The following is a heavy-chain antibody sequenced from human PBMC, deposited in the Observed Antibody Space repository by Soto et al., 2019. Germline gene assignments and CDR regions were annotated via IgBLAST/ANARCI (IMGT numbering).Heavy chain of an antibody. CDR1: GYTFTSYG. V-gene: IGHV1-18*01. J-gene: IGHJ6*02. CDR2: ISAYNGNT. Sequence: ASGRVSCKASGYTFTSYGISWVRQAPGQGLEWMGWISAYNGNTNYAQKLQGRVTMTTDTSTSTAYMELRSLRSDDTAVYYCGLWLVLSYYYYGMDVWGQGTTVTVSS. D-gene: IGHD6-19*01. CDR3: GLWLVLSYYYYGMDV.